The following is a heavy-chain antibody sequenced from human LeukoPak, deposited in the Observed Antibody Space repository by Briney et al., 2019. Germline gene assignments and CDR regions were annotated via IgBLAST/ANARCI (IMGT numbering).Heavy chain of an antibody. Sequence: GASVKVSCKASGGTFSSYAISWVRQAPGQGLEWMGGIIPIFGTANYAQKFQGRVTITADESTSTAYMELSSLRSEDTAVYYCAREFERYCSSTSCYRFDYWGQGTLVTVS. CDR2: IIPIFGTA. CDR1: GGTFSSYA. D-gene: IGHD2-2*01. J-gene: IGHJ4*02. V-gene: IGHV1-69*13. CDR3: AREFERYCSSTSCYRFDY.